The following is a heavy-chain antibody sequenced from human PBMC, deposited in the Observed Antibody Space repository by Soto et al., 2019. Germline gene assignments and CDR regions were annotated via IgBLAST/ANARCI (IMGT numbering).Heavy chain of an antibody. J-gene: IGHJ6*02. CDR2: IYYSGST. CDR3: ARLNLNGSGSSYYYYYGMDV. Sequence: PSETLSLTCTVSGGSISSSSYYWGWIRQPPGKGLEWIGSIYYSGSTYYNPSLKSRVTISVDTSKNQFSLKLSSVTAADTAVYYCARLNLNGSGSSYYYYYGMDVWGQGTTVTVSS. CDR1: GGSISSSSYY. V-gene: IGHV4-39*01. D-gene: IGHD3-10*01.